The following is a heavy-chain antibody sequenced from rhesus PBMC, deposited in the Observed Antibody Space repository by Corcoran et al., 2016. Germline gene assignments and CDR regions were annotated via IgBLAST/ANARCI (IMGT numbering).Heavy chain of an antibody. J-gene: IGHJ4*01. D-gene: IGHD4-17*01. V-gene: IGHV4-76*01. CDR2: IYGSSGST. Sequence: QVQLQESGPGVVKPSETLSLTCDVSGYSISSGYDRSWIRQPPGKGLEWIGYIYGSSGSTNYNPSLKNRVTISKDTSKNHFSLKLSSVTAADTAVYYCARGLTTAAYYFDYWGQGVLVTVSS. CDR1: GYSISSGYD. CDR3: ARGLTTAAYYFDY.